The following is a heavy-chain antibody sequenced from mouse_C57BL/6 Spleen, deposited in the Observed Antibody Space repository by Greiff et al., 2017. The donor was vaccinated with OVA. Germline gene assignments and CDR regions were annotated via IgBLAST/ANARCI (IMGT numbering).Heavy chain of an antibody. J-gene: IGHJ4*01. Sequence: VQLQQPGAELVRPGSSVKLSCKASGYTFTSYWMDWVKQRPGQGLEWIGNIYPSDSETHYNQKFKDKATLTVDKSSSTAYMQLSSLTSEDSAVYYCARLAITTVVGSYAMDYWGQGTSVTVSS. D-gene: IGHD1-1*01. CDR2: IYPSDSET. V-gene: IGHV1-61*01. CDR3: ARLAITTVVGSYAMDY. CDR1: GYTFTSYW.